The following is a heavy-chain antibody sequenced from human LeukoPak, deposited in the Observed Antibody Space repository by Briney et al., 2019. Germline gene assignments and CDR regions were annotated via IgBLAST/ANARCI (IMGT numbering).Heavy chain of an antibody. V-gene: IGHV3-73*01. J-gene: IGHJ4*02. CDR2: IRSKANSYAT. Sequence: GGSLRLSCAASGFTFSGSAMHWVRQASGKGLEWVGRIRSKANSYATAYAASVKGRFTISRDDSKNTAYLQMNSLKTEDTAVYYCTTTYYGFLGLYYFDYWGQGTLVTVSS. D-gene: IGHD3-3*01. CDR3: TTTYYGFLGLYYFDY. CDR1: GFTFSGSA.